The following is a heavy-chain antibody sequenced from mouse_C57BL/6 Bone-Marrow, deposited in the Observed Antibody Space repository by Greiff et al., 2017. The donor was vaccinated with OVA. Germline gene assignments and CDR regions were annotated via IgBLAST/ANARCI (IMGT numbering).Heavy chain of an antibody. CDR2: ISDGGSYT. CDR3: ARAYYSNYAYYAMDY. Sequence: DVQLVESGGGLVKPGGSLKLSCAASGFTFSSYAMSWVRQTPEKRLEWVATISDGGSYTYYPDNVTGRFTISRDNAKNNLYLQMSHLKAEDTAMYYCARAYYSNYAYYAMDYWGQGTSVTVSS. CDR1: GFTFSSYA. D-gene: IGHD2-5*01. J-gene: IGHJ4*01. V-gene: IGHV5-4*01.